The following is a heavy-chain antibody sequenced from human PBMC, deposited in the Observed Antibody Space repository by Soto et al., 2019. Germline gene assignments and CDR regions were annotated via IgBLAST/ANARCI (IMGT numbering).Heavy chain of an antibody. CDR3: AREREDYYDSSGYDY. CDR1: GGSISSGDYY. CDR2: IYYSGST. J-gene: IGHJ4*02. D-gene: IGHD3-22*01. V-gene: IGHV4-30-4*01. Sequence: QVQLQESGPGLVKPSQTLSLTCTVSGGSISSGDYYWSWIRQPPGKGLEWIGYIYYSGSTYYNPSLKRRVTISVDTSKNQFSLKLSSVTAADTAVYYCAREREDYYDSSGYDYWGQGTLVTVSS.